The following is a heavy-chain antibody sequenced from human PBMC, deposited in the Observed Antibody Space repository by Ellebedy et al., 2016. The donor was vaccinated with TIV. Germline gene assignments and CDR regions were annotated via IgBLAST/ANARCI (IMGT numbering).Heavy chain of an antibody. CDR2: ISSSSSYI. J-gene: IGHJ4*02. CDR3: ARDVEAQYIFDY. V-gene: IGHV3-21*01. Sequence: GESLKISCAASGFTCSSYTMNWVRQAPGKGLEWVSSISSSSSYIYYADSVKGRFTISRDNAKNSLYLQMNSLRAEDTAVYYCARDVEAQYIFDYWGQGTLVTVSS. D-gene: IGHD1-1*01. CDR1: GFTCSSYT.